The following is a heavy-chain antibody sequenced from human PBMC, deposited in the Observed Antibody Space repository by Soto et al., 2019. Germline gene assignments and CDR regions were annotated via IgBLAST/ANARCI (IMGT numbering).Heavy chain of an antibody. Sequence: HPGGSLRLSCAASGFTFSSYAMSWVRQAPGKGLEWVSAISGSGGSTYYADSVKGRFTISRDNSKNTLYLQMNSLRAEDTAVYYCAKGHRPAKLGVVITYYFDYWGQGTLVTVSS. CDR2: ISGSGGST. D-gene: IGHD3-3*01. CDR3: AKGHRPAKLGVVITYYFDY. V-gene: IGHV3-23*01. J-gene: IGHJ4*02. CDR1: GFTFSSYA.